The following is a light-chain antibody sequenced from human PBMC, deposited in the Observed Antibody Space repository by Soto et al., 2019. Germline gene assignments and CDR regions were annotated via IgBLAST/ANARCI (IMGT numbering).Light chain of an antibody. Sequence: DIQMTQSPSTLSASVGDRVTITCLASQSISSWLAWYQQKPGKAPNLLIYDASSLQSGVPSRFSGSRSGTEFTLTISSLQPDDFGTYYCQQYNSFWTFGQGTRVEI. CDR1: QSISSW. J-gene: IGKJ1*01. CDR3: QQYNSFWT. V-gene: IGKV1-5*01. CDR2: DAS.